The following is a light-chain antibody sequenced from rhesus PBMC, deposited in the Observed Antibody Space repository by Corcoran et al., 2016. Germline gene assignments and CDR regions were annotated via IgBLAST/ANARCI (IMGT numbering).Light chain of an antibody. CDR3: QQGYSTPLT. CDR2: YAN. Sequence: DIQMTQSPSALSASVGDRVTISCRASQNIYSNLEWYQQKPGKAPKLLIYYANSLASGVPSMFSGSGAGTDYTLTISSLQPEDFATYYCQQGYSTPLTFGGGTKVEIK. V-gene: IGKV1-32*03. J-gene: IGKJ4*01. CDR1: QNIYSN.